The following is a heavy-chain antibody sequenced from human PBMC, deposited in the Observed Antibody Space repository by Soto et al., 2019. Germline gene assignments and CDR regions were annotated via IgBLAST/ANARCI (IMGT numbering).Heavy chain of an antibody. J-gene: IGHJ5*02. CDR2: IRSKANSYAT. V-gene: IGHV3-73*01. D-gene: IGHD3-16*01. CDR3: TRGGGVSGSEPVIPGP. CDR1: GFTFSDSA. Sequence: PGGSLRLSCAASGFTFSDSAMHWVRQASGKGLEWVGRIRSKANSYATAYAASVRGRFTISRDDSKNTAYLQMNSLKTEDTAVYYCTRGGGVSGSEPVIPGPWGQGTLVTVSS.